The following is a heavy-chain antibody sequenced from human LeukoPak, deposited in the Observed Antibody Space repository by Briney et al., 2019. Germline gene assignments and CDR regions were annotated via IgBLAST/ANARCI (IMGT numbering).Heavy chain of an antibody. Sequence: GSLRLSCAASGFTVSSNYMSWVRQAPGKGLEWVSVIYSGGSTYYADSVKGRFTISRDNSKNTLYLQMNSLRAEDTAVYYCASGKRLLWFGELIPNGYWGQGTLVTVSS. CDR1: GFTVSSNY. CDR3: ASGKRLLWFGELIPNGY. D-gene: IGHD3-10*01. V-gene: IGHV3-66*01. CDR2: IYSGGST. J-gene: IGHJ4*02.